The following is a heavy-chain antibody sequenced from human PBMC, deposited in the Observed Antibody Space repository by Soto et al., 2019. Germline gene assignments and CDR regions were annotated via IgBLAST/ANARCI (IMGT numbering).Heavy chain of an antibody. CDR2: IYYSGST. D-gene: IGHD5-18*01. CDR3: ARDNGYSYGYNLDH. Sequence: PSETLSLTCTVSGGSISSSSYYWGWIRQPPGKGLEWIGRIYYSGSTYYNPSLKSRVTISVDTSKNQFSLKLSSVTAADTAVYYCARDNGYSYGYNLDHWGQGTLVTVSS. J-gene: IGHJ4*02. CDR1: GGSISSSSYY. V-gene: IGHV4-39*02.